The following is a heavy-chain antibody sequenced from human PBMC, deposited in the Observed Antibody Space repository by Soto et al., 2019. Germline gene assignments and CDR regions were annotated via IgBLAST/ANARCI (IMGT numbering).Heavy chain of an antibody. D-gene: IGHD2-8*01. CDR1: GFTASSNC. CDR2: IYSGGDT. J-gene: IGHJ6*02. CDR3: TRDLGFVREYYGMDV. V-gene: IGHV3-53*01. Sequence: PGGSLRLSCAASGFTASSNCMSWVRQAPGKGLECVAVIYSGGDTYYTDSVKGRFTISRDNSKKTLYLQMNSLRAEDTAVYYCTRDLGFVREYYGMDVWGQGTTVTVSS.